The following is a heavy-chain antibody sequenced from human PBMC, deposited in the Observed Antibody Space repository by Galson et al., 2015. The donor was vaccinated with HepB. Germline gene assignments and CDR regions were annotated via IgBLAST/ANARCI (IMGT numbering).Heavy chain of an antibody. Sequence: SLRLSCAASGFTFSSYAMSWVRQAPGKGLEWVSYISSSGSTIYYADSVKGRFTISRDNAKNSLYLQMNSLRAEDTAVYYCATRLGHHSSSWYLSYYWGQGTLVTVSS. V-gene: IGHV3-48*03. CDR3: ATRLGHHSSSWYLSYY. D-gene: IGHD6-13*01. CDR2: ISSSGSTI. J-gene: IGHJ4*02. CDR1: GFTFSSYA.